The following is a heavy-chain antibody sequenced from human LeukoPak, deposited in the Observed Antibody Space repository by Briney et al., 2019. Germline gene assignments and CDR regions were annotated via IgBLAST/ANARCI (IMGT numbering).Heavy chain of an antibody. CDR3: AKPPNYYGSGSYSSD. V-gene: IGHV3-23*01. CDR2: ISGSGGST. Sequence: PGGSLRLSCAASGFTFSSYAMSWVRQAPGKGLEWVSAISGSGGSTYYADSVKGRFTISRDNSKNTLYLQMNSLRAEDTAVYYCAKPPNYYGSGSYSSDWGQGTLVTVSS. J-gene: IGHJ4*02. CDR1: GFTFSSYA. D-gene: IGHD3-10*01.